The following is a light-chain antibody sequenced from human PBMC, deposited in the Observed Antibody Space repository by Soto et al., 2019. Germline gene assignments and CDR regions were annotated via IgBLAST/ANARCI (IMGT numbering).Light chain of an antibody. CDR3: GTWHSGLHPGV. CDR2: EDN. Sequence: QSVLTQPPSVSAAPGQKITISCSGSSSNIGESYVSWYQQIPGTAPKLLIYEDNKRPSGIPDRFSGSKSGTSATLGITGLQTGDEADYYCGTWHSGLHPGVFGGGTKLTVL. V-gene: IGLV1-51*02. J-gene: IGLJ3*02. CDR1: SSNIGESY.